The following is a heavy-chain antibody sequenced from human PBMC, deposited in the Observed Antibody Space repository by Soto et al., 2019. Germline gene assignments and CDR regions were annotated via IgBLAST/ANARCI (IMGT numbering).Heavy chain of an antibody. Sequence: QITLKESGPTLVKPTQTLTLTCTFSGFSLSTSGVGVGWIRQPPGKALEWLALIYWDDDKRYSPSLKSRLTITKDTSKNQVVLTMTNIGPVDTATYYFAHCLIPNWGSRGAFDYLGQGTLVTVSS. J-gene: IGHJ4*02. CDR3: AHCLIPNWGSRGAFDY. D-gene: IGHD7-27*01. CDR2: IYWDDDK. CDR1: GFSLSTSGVG. V-gene: IGHV2-5*02.